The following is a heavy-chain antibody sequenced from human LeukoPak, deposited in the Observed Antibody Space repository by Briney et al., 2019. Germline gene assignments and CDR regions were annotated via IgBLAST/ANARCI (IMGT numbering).Heavy chain of an antibody. CDR1: GFTFSSYG. V-gene: IGHV3-33*01. CDR2: IWYDGSNK. Sequence: GGSLRLSCAASGFTFSSYGMHWVRQAPGKGLEWVAVIWYDGSNKYYADSVKGRFTISRDNSKNTLYLQMNSLRAEDTAVYYCASAPMRPIQAYWGQGTLVTVSS. CDR3: ASAPMRPIQAY. J-gene: IGHJ4*02.